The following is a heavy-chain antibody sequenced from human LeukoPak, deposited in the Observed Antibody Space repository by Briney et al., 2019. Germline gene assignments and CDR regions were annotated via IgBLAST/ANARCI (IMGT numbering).Heavy chain of an antibody. CDR1: GFTFSSYA. Sequence: GGSLRLSCAASGFTFSSYAMSWVRQTPGKGLEWVSAISGSGGSTYYAESVKGRFTISRDNAANSLYLQMNSLRAEDTAVYYCVRDGGVVGNMDYWGRGTLLTVSS. J-gene: IGHJ4*02. CDR2: ISGSGGST. D-gene: IGHD3-16*01. V-gene: IGHV3-23*01. CDR3: VRDGGVVGNMDY.